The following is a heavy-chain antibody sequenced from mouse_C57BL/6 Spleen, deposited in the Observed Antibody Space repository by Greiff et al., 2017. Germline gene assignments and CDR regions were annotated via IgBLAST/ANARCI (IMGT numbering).Heavy chain of an antibody. CDR2: INPNYGTT. Sequence: EVQLVESGPELVKPGASVKISCKASGYSFTDYNMNWVNQSNGKSLEWIGVINPNYGTTSYNQKFKGKATLTVDQSSSTAYMQLNSLTSEDSAVYYCARSITTVVAKYYFDYWGQGTTLTVSS. CDR3: ARSITTVVAKYYFDY. J-gene: IGHJ2*01. V-gene: IGHV1-39*01. CDR1: GYSFTDYN. D-gene: IGHD1-1*01.